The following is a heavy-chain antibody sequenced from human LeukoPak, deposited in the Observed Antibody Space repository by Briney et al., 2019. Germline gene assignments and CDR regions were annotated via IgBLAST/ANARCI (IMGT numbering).Heavy chain of an antibody. CDR2: IYSGGST. CDR1: GFTVSSNY. V-gene: IGHV3-53*01. J-gene: IGHJ4*02. Sequence: GGSLRLSCAASGFTVSSNYMSWVRQAPGKGLEWVSVIYSGGSTYYADYVTGRFTTSCGNSKNTLYFQMNSIRAEDTAVYYYAGAVGAYFFDYWGQGTLVTVSS. CDR3: AGAVGAYFFDY. D-gene: IGHD1-26*01.